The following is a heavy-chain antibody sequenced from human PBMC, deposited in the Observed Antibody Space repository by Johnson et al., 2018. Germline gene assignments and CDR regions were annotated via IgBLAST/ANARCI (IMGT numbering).Heavy chain of an antibody. CDR1: GFTFSSYA. V-gene: IGHV3-30-3*01. Sequence: QVQLVQSGGGVVQPGRSLRLSCAASGFTFSSYAMHWVRQAPGKGLEWVAVISYDGSNKYYADSVNGRFTISRDNSKNTLYLQMNSLRAEDTAVYYCARDGYTEWGYYYYYMDVWGKGTTVTVSS. CDR2: ISYDGSNK. CDR3: ARDGYTEWGYYYYYMDV. J-gene: IGHJ6*03. D-gene: IGHD2-2*02.